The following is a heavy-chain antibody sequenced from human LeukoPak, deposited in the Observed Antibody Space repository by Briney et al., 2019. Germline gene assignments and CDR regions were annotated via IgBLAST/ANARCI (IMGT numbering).Heavy chain of an antibody. V-gene: IGHV3-23*01. D-gene: IGHD6-6*01. CDR1: GFTFSNYV. J-gene: IGHJ4*02. CDR3: ASGYEPRDPARFDY. Sequence: GGSLRLSCAASGFTFSNYVMSWVRQAPGKGLEWVSSIIGSGSSTYYADSVKGRFAISRDNSKNTLYLQMNSLRAEDTAVYYCASGYEPRDPARFDYWGQGTLVTVSS. CDR2: IIGSGSST.